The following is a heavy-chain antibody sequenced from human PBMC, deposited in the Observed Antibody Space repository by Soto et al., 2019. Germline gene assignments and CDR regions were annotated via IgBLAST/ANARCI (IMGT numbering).Heavy chain of an antibody. V-gene: IGHV4-34*01. CDR1: GGSFSGYY. CDR2: INHSGST. J-gene: IGHJ4*02. D-gene: IGHD1-7*01. Sequence: SETLSLTCAVYGGSFSGYYWSWIRQPPGKGLEWIGEINHSGSTNYDPSLKSRVTISVDTSKNQFSLKLSSVTAADTAVYYCARALRTGTNYWGQGTLVTVSS. CDR3: ARALRTGTNY.